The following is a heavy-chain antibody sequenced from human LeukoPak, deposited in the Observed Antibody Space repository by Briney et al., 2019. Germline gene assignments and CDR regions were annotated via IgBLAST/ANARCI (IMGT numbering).Heavy chain of an antibody. Sequence: ASVKVSCKASGYTFTSYDINWVRQATGQELEWMGWMNPNSGNTGYAQKFQGRVTMTRNTSISTAYMELSSLRSEDTAVYYCARGGPSGDYYYYYYMDVWGKGTTVTVSS. D-gene: IGHD5-12*01. CDR1: GYTFTSYD. CDR2: MNPNSGNT. J-gene: IGHJ6*03. V-gene: IGHV1-8*01. CDR3: ARGGPSGDYYYYYYMDV.